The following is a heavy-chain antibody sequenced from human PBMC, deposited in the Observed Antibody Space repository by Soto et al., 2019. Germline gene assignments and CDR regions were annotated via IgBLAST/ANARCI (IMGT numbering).Heavy chain of an antibody. CDR1: GGSISSYY. D-gene: IGHD2-2*01. J-gene: IGHJ6*02. V-gene: IGHV4-4*07. CDR2: IYTSGST. Sequence: PSETLSLTCTVSGGSISSYYWSWIRQPAGKGLEWIGRIYTSGSTNYNPSLKSRVTMSVDTSKNQFSLKLSSVTAADTPVYYCARDIVVVPAAPGARSRDYYYYGMDVWGQGTTVTVSS. CDR3: ARDIVVVPAAPGARSRDYYYYGMDV.